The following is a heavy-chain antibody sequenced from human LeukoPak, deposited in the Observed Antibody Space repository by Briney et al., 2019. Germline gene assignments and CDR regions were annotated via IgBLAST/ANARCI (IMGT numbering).Heavy chain of an antibody. J-gene: IGHJ4*02. D-gene: IGHD6-19*01. CDR3: ARAGYSSGWYGPKGFDY. V-gene: IGHV4-31*03. Sequence: SSETLSLTCTVSGGSISRGGYYWSWIRQHPGKGLEWIGYSNYSGSTYYNPSLKSRVTISVDTSKNQFSLKLSSVTAADTAVYYCARAGYSSGWYGPKGFDYWGQGTLVTVSS. CDR2: SNYSGST. CDR1: GGSISRGGYY.